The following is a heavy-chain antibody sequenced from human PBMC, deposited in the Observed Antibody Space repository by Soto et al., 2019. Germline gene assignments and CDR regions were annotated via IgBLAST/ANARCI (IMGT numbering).Heavy chain of an antibody. Sequence: ASVKVSCKAPGYTFTSYAMHWLRQAPGQRLEWMGWINAGNGNTKYSQKFQVRVTITRDTSASTAYMELSSLRSEDTAVYYWAIGTYSSSWYGYWGQGTLVTVSS. CDR2: INAGNGNT. CDR3: AIGTYSSSWYGY. J-gene: IGHJ4*02. CDR1: GYTFTSYA. V-gene: IGHV1-3*01. D-gene: IGHD6-13*01.